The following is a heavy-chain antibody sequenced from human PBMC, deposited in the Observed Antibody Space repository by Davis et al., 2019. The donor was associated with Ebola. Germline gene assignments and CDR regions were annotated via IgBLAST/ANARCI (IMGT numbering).Heavy chain of an antibody. CDR3: ARQGSLWFGELSYDY. J-gene: IGHJ4*02. CDR2: MYYSGIT. V-gene: IGHV4-59*01. CDR1: GASISSYY. Sequence: SETLSLTCTISGASISSYYWNWIRQPPGKGLEWIGYMYYSGITDYNPSLRSRVTVSVDTSKNQFSLRLTSVTAADTAVYYCARQGSLWFGELSYDYWGQGTLVTVSS. D-gene: IGHD3-10*01.